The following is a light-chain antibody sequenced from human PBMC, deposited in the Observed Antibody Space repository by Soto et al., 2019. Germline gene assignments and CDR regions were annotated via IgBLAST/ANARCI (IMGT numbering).Light chain of an antibody. CDR3: NSYTTSSTHV. CDR2: DVS. J-gene: IGLJ1*01. CDR1: SSDVGAYNF. V-gene: IGLV2-14*03. Sequence: QSALTQPASVSGSPGLSITLSCTGTSSDVGAYNFVSWYQQHPGKAPKLIIYDVSNRPSGVSNRFSGSKSGNTASLTISGLQAEDGADYYCNSYTTSSTHVFGTGTKVTVL.